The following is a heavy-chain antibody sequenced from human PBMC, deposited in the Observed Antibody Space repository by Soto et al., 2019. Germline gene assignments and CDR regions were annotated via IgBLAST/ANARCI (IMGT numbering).Heavy chain of an antibody. D-gene: IGHD4-17*01. J-gene: IGHJ6*03. CDR1: GGSVSSYY. CDR3: ARLEYGDYYYYMDV. CDR2: IYYSGST. Sequence: SETLSLTCTVSGGSVSSYYWSWIRQSPGKGLEWIGYIYYSGSTKYKPSLKSRVTISVDTSKNQFSLKLSSATAADTAVYYCARLEYGDYYYYMDVWGKGTTVTVSS. V-gene: IGHV4-59*08.